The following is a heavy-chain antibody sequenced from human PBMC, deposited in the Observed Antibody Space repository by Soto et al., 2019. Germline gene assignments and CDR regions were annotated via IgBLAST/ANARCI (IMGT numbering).Heavy chain of an antibody. Sequence: QVQLVQSGAEVKKPGSSVKVSCKASGGTFSSYAISWVRQAPGQGLEWMGGIIPIFGIANYAQKFQGRVTITADESTSTAYMELSSLRSEDTAVYYCARALGMDNRYYYYGMDVWGQGTTVTVSS. CDR3: ARALGMDNRYYYYGMDV. V-gene: IGHV1-69*01. J-gene: IGHJ6*02. D-gene: IGHD3-3*01. CDR1: GGTFSSYA. CDR2: IIPIFGIA.